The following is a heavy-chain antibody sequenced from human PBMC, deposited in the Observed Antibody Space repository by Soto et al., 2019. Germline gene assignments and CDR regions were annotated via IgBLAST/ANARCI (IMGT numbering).Heavy chain of an antibody. V-gene: IGHV4-31*03. Sequence: SETLSLTCTVSGGSISSGGYYWSWIRQHPGKGLEWIGYIYYSGSTYYNTSLKSRVTISVDTSKNQFSLKLSSVTAADTAVYFGVRFVPSSEPGSLSDYTDWFDSWGQGTLVTVSS. CDR3: VRFVPSSEPGSLSDYTDWFDS. J-gene: IGHJ5*01. D-gene: IGHD3-10*01. CDR1: GGSISSGGYY. CDR2: IYYSGST.